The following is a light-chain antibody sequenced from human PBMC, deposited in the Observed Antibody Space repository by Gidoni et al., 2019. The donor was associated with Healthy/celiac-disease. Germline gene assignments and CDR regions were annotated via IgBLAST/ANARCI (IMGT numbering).Light chain of an antibody. V-gene: IGLV6-57*02. J-gene: IGLJ2*01. CDR3: QSYDSSNHVV. CDR1: SGSIASNY. CDR2: EDN. Sequence: NFLLTHPHSLSESPGKTVTISCTGSSGSIASNYVQWYQQRPGSAPTTVIYEDNQRPPGVPDRFSGSIDSSSNSASRTISGLQTEDEADYYCQSYDSSNHVVFGGGTKLTVL.